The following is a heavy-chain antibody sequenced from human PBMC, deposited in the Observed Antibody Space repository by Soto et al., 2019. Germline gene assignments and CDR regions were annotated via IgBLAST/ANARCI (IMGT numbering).Heavy chain of an antibody. J-gene: IGHJ2*01. V-gene: IGHV1-69*12. D-gene: IGHD5-12*01. CDR2: IIPIFGTA. CDR1: GGTFSSYT. Sequence: QVQLGQSGAEVKKPGSSVTVSCKASGGTFSSYTISWVRQAPGQGLEWMGGIIPIFGTANYAQEFQGRVTITADESTSTAYMELSSLRSEDTAVYYCARGNHRWLQLWYFDLSGRGTLVTVSS. CDR3: ARGNHRWLQLWYFDL.